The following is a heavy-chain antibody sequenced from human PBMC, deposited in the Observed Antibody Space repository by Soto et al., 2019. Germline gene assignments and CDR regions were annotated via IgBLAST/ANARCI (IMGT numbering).Heavy chain of an antibody. CDR1: GASITTCY. CDR2: ISYSGST. D-gene: IGHD3-10*01. J-gene: IGHJ5*02. CDR3: ARDWDSSGLFDP. V-gene: IGHV4-59*01. Sequence: PSETLSLTCSVSGASITTCYWSWIRQPPGKGLEWIGSISYSGSTKYNPSHESRVMISLDTSKNQFSLRLTSVTAADTALYCCARDWDSSGLFDPWGQGALVTVSS.